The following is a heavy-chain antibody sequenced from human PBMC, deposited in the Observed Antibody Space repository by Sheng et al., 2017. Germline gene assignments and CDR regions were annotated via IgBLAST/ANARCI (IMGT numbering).Heavy chain of an antibody. J-gene: IGHJ3*02. CDR3: ARVGLTMIVVVGRRRALDAFDI. CDR1: GYSISSGYY. CDR2: XYHSGST. D-gene: IGHD3-22*01. Sequence: QVQLQESGPGLVKPSETLSLTCAVSGYSISSGYYWGWIRQPPGKGLEWIGSXYHSGSTYYNPSLKSRVTISVDTSKNQFSLKLSSVTAADTAVYYCARVGLTMIVVVGRRRALDAFDIWGQGTMVTVSS. V-gene: IGHV4-38-2*01.